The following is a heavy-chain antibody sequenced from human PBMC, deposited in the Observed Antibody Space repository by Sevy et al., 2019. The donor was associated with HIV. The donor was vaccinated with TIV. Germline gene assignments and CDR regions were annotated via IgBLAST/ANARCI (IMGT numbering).Heavy chain of an antibody. CDR1: GFTFSSYD. CDR2: IGSSGDP. CDR3: ARSGGYSDNGMDV. V-gene: IGHV3-13*05. J-gene: IGHJ6*02. Sequence: GGSLRLSCAASGFTFSSYDMHWIRQVTGKGLEWVSVIGSSGDPYYPGSVKGRFTISRENAKNSVYLQMNSLRAGDTAVYYCARSGGYSDNGMDVWGQWTTVTVSS. D-gene: IGHD5-12*01.